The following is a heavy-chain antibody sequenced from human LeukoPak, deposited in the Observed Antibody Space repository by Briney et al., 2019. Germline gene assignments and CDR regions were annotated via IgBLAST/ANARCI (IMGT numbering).Heavy chain of an antibody. V-gene: IGHV3-53*01. J-gene: IGHJ4*02. CDR1: GFTVDSNY. Sequence: GGSLRLSCAASGFTVDSNYLSWVRQAPGKGLEWVSTIYTGGNTYYAASVKGRFTISRDFSKNTVLLHMNSLRAEDTAMYYCARGNDSGYYDYFDYWGQGALVTVSS. D-gene: IGHD3-22*01. CDR2: IYTGGNT. CDR3: ARGNDSGYYDYFDY.